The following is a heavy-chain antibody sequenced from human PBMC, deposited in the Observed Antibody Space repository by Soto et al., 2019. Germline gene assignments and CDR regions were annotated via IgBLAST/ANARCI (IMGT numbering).Heavy chain of an antibody. CDR1: CASVSRDGNC. D-gene: IGHD4-4*01. CDR3: ARAVDGYSQFDD. CDR2: IYHGGST. J-gene: IGHJ4*02. V-gene: IGHV4-30-2*01. Sequence: KPSETLSLTCSFSCASVSRDGNCWTWIRQPPGKGLEFVASIYHGGSTFYNPSLRSRVTISLDRSKNQFSLKLTSVTAADTAVYYCARAVDGYSQFDDCRQGTLVTVSS.